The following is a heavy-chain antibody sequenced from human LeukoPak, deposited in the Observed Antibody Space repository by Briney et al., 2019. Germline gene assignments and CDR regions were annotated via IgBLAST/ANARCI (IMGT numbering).Heavy chain of an antibody. Sequence: SEALSLTCTVSGGSISSYYWNWIRQPPGKGLEWIGYIYYSGSTNYNPSLKSRVTISVDTSKNQFSLKLSSVTAADTAVYYCAIGYCSGGSCYGYFQHWGQGTLVTVSS. J-gene: IGHJ1*01. CDR2: IYYSGST. CDR3: AIGYCSGGSCYGYFQH. V-gene: IGHV4-59*08. CDR1: GGSISSYY. D-gene: IGHD2-15*01.